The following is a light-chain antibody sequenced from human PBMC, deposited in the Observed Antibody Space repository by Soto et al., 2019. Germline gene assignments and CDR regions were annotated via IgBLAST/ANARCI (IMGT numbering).Light chain of an antibody. CDR1: QSVSSN. CDR3: QQYHNWPPKQYT. V-gene: IGKV3-15*01. Sequence: EIVMTQSPATLSVSPGERATLSCRASQSVSSNLAWYQHKPGQAPRLLIYGASTRATGIPARFSASGSGTEFSLTISSLQSEDLAVYYCQQYHNWPPKQYTFGQGTKLEIK. CDR2: GAS. J-gene: IGKJ2*01.